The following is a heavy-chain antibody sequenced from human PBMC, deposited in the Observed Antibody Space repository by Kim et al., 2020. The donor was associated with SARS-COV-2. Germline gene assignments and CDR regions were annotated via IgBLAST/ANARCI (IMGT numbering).Heavy chain of an antibody. V-gene: IGHV3-23*03. D-gene: IGHD1-26*01. CDR3: VKGTGFILPSDSTYNLDV. Sequence: GGSLRLSCAASGFTFWGYTMNWVRQAPGKGLEWVSLFYGGADATRYADSAKGRFTISRDNSKSTLYLQMTTLRVEDTAVYYCVKGTGFILPSDSTYNLDV. CDR2: FYGGADAT. J-gene: IGHJ6*01. CDR1: GFTFWGYT.